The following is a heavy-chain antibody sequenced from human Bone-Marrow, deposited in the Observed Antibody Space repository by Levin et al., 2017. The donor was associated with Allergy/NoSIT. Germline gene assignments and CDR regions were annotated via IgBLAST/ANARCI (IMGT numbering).Heavy chain of an antibody. D-gene: IGHD3-22*01. CDR2: ISSSSSTI. CDR3: ATDYYDSSGYYLRLDY. J-gene: IGHJ4*02. CDR1: GFTFSSYS. V-gene: IGHV3-48*01. Sequence: GGSLRLSCAASGFTFSSYSMNWVRQAPGKGLEWVSYISSSSSTIYYADSVKGRFTISRDNAKNSLYLQMNSLRAEDTAVYYCATDYYDSSGYYLRLDYWGKGTLVTVSS.